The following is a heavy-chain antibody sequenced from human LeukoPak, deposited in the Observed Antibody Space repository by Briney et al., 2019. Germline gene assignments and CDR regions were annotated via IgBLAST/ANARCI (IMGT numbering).Heavy chain of an antibody. D-gene: IGHD6-6*01. J-gene: IGHJ5*02. CDR2: ISAYNGNT. V-gene: IGHV1-18*01. CDR1: GYSFTTYG. CDR3: ARDMIAAHPNWFDP. Sequence: ASVKVSCKTSGYSFTTYGISWVRQAPGQGLESMGWISAYNGNTNYAQKLQGRVTMTTDTSTSTAYMELRSLRYDDTAVYYCARDMIAAHPNWFDPWGQGTLVTVSS.